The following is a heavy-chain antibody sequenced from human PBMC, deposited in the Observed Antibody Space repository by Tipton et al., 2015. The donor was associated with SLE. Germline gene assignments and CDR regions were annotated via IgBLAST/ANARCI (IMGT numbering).Heavy chain of an antibody. J-gene: IGHJ4*02. Sequence: TLSLTCAVSGYSISSGYYWGWIRQPPGKGLEWIGEINHSGSTNYNPSLKSRVTISVDTSKNQFSLKLSSVTAADTAVYYCARGDMTTVGPFFDYWGQGTLVTVSS. CDR2: INHSGST. D-gene: IGHD4-23*01. CDR1: GYSISSGYY. V-gene: IGHV4-38-2*01. CDR3: ARGDMTTVGPFFDY.